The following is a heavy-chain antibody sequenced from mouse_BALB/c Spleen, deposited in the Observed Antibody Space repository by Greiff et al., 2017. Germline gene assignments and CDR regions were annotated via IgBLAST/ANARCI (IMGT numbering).Heavy chain of an antibody. CDR1: GFSLTSYG. J-gene: IGHJ2*01. CDR2: IWAGGST. CDR3: ARQLTGIFDY. V-gene: IGHV2-9*02. D-gene: IGHD4-1*01. Sequence: VMLVESGPGLVAPSQSLSITCTVSGFSLTSYGVHWVRQPPGKGLEWLGVIWAGGSTNYNSALMSRLSISKDNSKSQVFLKMNSLQTDDTAMYYCARQLTGIFDYWGQGTTLTVSS.